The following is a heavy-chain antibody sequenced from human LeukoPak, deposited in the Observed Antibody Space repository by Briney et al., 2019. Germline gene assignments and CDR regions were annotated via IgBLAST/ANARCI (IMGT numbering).Heavy chain of an antibody. Sequence: GGSLRLSCAASGFTFSSYSMNWVRQAPGKGLEWVSSISSSSSYIYYADSVKGRSTISRDNAKNSLYLQMNSLRAEDTAVYYCARDRPYDILTGPGGVDYWGQGTLVTVSS. CDR1: GFTFSSYS. CDR3: ARDRPYDILTGPGGVDY. J-gene: IGHJ4*02. CDR2: ISSSSSYI. V-gene: IGHV3-21*01. D-gene: IGHD3-9*01.